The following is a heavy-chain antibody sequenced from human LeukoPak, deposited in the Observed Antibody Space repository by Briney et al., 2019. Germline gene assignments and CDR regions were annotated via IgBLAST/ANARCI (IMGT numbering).Heavy chain of an antibody. D-gene: IGHD3-3*01. CDR1: GFTFSSYW. CDR2: IKQDGSEK. CDR3: ARDDLYYDFWSGYSDY. Sequence: GGSLRLSCAASGFTFSSYWMSWVRQAPGKGLEWVANIKQDGSEKYYVDSVKGRFTISRDNAKNSLYLQMNSLRAEDTAVYYCARDDLYYDFWSGYSDYWGQGTLVTVSS. J-gene: IGHJ4*02. V-gene: IGHV3-7*01.